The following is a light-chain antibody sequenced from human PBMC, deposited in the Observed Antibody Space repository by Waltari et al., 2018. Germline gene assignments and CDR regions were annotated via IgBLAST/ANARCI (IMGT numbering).Light chain of an antibody. Sequence: VLTQYPDTLSLSPGERGTLSCRASQRLTKNYLAWYQQKPGQAPRLLIYGASSRAPGIPDRFSGSGSGTDFTLTISRLEPEDIAMYYCQQYGSSVMYTFGQGTKVEIK. CDR1: QRLTKNY. J-gene: IGKJ2*01. V-gene: IGKV3-20*01. CDR3: QQYGSSVMYT. CDR2: GAS.